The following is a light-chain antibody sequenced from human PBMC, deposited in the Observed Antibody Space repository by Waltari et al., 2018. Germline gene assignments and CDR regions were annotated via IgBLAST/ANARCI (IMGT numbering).Light chain of an antibody. V-gene: IGKV3-20*01. CDR3: QHYVRLPAT. CDR1: QSVSRP. J-gene: IGKJ1*01. CDR2: GAS. Sequence: EIVLTQSPGTLSLSPGERATLSCRASQSVSRPLACNQQKPGQAPKLLIYGASIRATGIPDRFTGSGSGTDFSLTISSLEPEDFAIYFCQHYVRLPATFGQGTKVEIK.